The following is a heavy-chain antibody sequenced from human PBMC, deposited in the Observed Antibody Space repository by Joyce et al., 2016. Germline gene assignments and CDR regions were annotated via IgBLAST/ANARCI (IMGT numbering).Heavy chain of an antibody. CDR2: INYDESEK. CDR3: ARALGSPSNDH. Sequence: EVQLVESGGGLVQPGGSLRLSCAASGFTFSISWMSWVRQAPGKGLEWVANINYDESEKYSADSLEGRFTVSRDNANNSLYLQMNSLRAEDTAVYYCARALGSPSNDHWGQGVLVTVSS. D-gene: IGHD1-1*01. V-gene: IGHV3-7*03. J-gene: IGHJ4*01. CDR1: GFTFSISW.